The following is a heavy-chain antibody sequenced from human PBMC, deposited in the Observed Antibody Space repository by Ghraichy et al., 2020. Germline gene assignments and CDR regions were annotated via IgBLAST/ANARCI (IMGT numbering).Heavy chain of an antibody. CDR3: ARDQAYYYDSSGYYGVWYFDY. V-gene: IGHV3-21*01. CDR1: GFTFSSYS. D-gene: IGHD3-22*01. CDR2: ISSSSSYI. Sequence: GGSLRLSCAASGFTFSSYSMNWVRQAPGKGLEWVSSISSSSSYIYYADSVKGRFTISRDNAKNSLYLQMNSLRAEDTAVYYCARDQAYYYDSSGYYGVWYFDYWGQGTLVTVSS. J-gene: IGHJ4*02.